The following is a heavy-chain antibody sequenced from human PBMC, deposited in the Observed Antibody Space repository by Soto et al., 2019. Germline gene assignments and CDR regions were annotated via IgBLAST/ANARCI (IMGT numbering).Heavy chain of an antibody. CDR2: MNPNSGNT. Sequence: GASVKVSCKASGYTFTSYDINWVRQATGQGLEWMGWMNPNSGNTGYAQKFQGRVTMTRNTSISTAYMELSSLRSEDTAVYYCARGDPLNPHIAVAGTDAFDIWGQGTMVTVSS. V-gene: IGHV1-8*01. CDR1: GYTFTSYD. D-gene: IGHD6-19*01. CDR3: ARGDPLNPHIAVAGTDAFDI. J-gene: IGHJ3*02.